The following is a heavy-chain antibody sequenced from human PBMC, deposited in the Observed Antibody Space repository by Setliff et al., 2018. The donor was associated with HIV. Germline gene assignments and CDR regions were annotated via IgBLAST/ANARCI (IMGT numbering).Heavy chain of an antibody. J-gene: IGHJ4*02. V-gene: IGHV3-64*04. D-gene: IGHD3-22*01. CDR3: AKDLVYYDSSGDLDY. CDR1: GFTFSSYA. CDR2: ISSNGGST. Sequence: GSLRLSCSASGFTFSSYAMHWVRQAPGKGLEYVSAISSNGGSTYYADSVKGRFTISRDNSKNTLYLQMNSLRAEDTAVYYCAKDLVYYDSSGDLDYWGQGTLVTVSS.